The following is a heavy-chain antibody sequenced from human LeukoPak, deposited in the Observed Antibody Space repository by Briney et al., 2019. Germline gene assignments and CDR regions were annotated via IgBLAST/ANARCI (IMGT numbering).Heavy chain of an antibody. CDR3: ARALIAVAGTGDY. V-gene: IGHV3-33*08. CDR2: VWYDGSNK. J-gene: IGHJ4*02. CDR1: GFTFDNCW. D-gene: IGHD6-19*01. Sequence: GGSLRLSCAASGFTFDNCWMHWVRQAPGKGLEWVAVVWYDGSNKYYADSVKGRFTISRDNSKNTLYLQMNSLRAEDTAVYYCARALIAVAGTGDYWGQGTLVTVSS.